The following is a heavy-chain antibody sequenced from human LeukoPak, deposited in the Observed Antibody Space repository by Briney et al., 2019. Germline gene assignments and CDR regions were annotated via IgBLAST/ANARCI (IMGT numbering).Heavy chain of an antibody. CDR2: ISYDGSNK. Sequence: GGSLRLSCAASGFTFSSYGMHWVRQAPGKGLEWVASISYDGSNKYYADSVKGRFTISRDNSKNTLYLQMNSLRAEDTAVYYCARDHKGYSYGYRRGYSDYYYMDVWGKGTTVTVSS. CDR1: GFTFSSYG. D-gene: IGHD5-18*01. V-gene: IGHV3-30*03. J-gene: IGHJ6*03. CDR3: ARDHKGYSYGYRRGYSDYYYMDV.